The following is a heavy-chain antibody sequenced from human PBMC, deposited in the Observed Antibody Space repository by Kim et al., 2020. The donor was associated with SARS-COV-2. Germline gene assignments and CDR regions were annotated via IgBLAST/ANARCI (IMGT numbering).Heavy chain of an antibody. V-gene: IGHV1-69*13. CDR1: GGTFSSYA. J-gene: IGHJ6*02. CDR2: IIPIFGTA. Sequence: SVKVSCKASGGTFSSYAISWVRQAPGQGLEWMGGIIPIFGTANYAQKFQGRVTITADESTSTAYMELSSLRSEDTAVYYCARPSYGSPMDYYYYGMDVWGQETRVTVSS. CDR3: ARPSYGSPMDYYYYGMDV. D-gene: IGHD2-8*01.